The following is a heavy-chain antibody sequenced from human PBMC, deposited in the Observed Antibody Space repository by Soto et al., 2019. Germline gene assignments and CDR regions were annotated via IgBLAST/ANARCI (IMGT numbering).Heavy chain of an antibody. CDR1: GFTFSSYG. Sequence: PGGSLRLSCAASGFTFSSYGMNWVRQAPGRGPEWVSYISSRSDTIHYSDSVKGRFTTSRDNAENSLHLQMNTLTDEDTGIYYCARAALYGYDYWGQGTLVTVSS. CDR2: ISSRSDTI. CDR3: ARAALYGYDY. D-gene: IGHD4-17*01. V-gene: IGHV3-48*02. J-gene: IGHJ4*02.